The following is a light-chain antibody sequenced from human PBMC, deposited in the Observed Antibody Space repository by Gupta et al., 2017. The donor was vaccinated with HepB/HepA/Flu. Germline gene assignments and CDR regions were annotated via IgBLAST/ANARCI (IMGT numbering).Light chain of an antibody. CDR2: RNN. V-gene: IGLV1-44*01. CDR3: EAWADPLNGYV. Sequence: QSVLTQPPSASGTPGQRVTISCSGSSSNIGFNTVNWYQQLPGTAPKLLGYRNNQRPSGVPGRFSASKAGTSAYLALNGLQAEDEADDYCEAWADPLNGYVCGTGTKVNVL. J-gene: IGLJ1*01. CDR1: SSNIGFNT.